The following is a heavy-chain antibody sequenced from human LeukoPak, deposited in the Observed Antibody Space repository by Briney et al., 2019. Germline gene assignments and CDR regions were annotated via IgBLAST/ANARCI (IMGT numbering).Heavy chain of an antibody. CDR3: AKDRPNYYGSNGHYYRRDGDY. J-gene: IGHJ4*02. V-gene: IGHV3-21*04. D-gene: IGHD3-22*01. Sequence: GGSLRLSCAASGFTFSSYSMNWVRQAPGKGPEWVSSISSSSSYIYYADSVKGRFTISRDNSENMLYLQMNSLRVEDTAVYFCAKDRPNYYGSNGHYYRRDGDYWGQGTLVTVSS. CDR1: GFTFSSYS. CDR2: ISSSSSYI.